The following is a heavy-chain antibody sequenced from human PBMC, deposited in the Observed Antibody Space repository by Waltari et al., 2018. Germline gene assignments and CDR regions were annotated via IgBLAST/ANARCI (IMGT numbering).Heavy chain of an antibody. CDR3: TNFMSG. CDR1: GLTFSDFT. J-gene: IGHJ6*02. V-gene: IGHV3-73*02. Sequence: EVHLVESGGGLVQPGGSLKLSCAASGLTFSDFTMYWVRQASGKGLEWVGHIRSKANNYATGNAASVKGRFTVSRDDSKNTAYLQMNSLRTEDTAIYYCTNFMSGWGQGTTVTVSS. CDR2: IRSKANNYAT. D-gene: IGHD3-10*01.